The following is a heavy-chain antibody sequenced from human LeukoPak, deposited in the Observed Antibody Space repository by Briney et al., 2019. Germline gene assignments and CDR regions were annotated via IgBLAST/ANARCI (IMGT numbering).Heavy chain of an antibody. J-gene: IGHJ3*02. CDR2: IYHSGST. CDR1: GYSISSGYY. Sequence: SETLSLTCTVSGYSISSGYYWGWIRQPPGKGLEWIGSIYHSGSTYYNSSLKSRVTISVDTSKNQFSLKLNSVTAADTAVYYCARSRAGYSSSSFVGAFDIWGQGTMVTVSS. D-gene: IGHD6-6*01. V-gene: IGHV4-38-2*02. CDR3: ARSRAGYSSSSFVGAFDI.